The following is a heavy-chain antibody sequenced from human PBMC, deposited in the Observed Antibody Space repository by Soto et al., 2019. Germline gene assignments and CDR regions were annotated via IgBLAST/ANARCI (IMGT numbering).Heavy chain of an antibody. D-gene: IGHD3-10*01. CDR3: ATLMVRGVKSDY. J-gene: IGHJ4*02. V-gene: IGHV1-24*01. CDR1: GYTLTELS. Sequence: ASVKVSCKVSGYTLTELSMHWVRQAPGKGLEWMGGFDPEDGETIYAQKIQGRVNMTEDTSTDTAYMELSSLKTEDTAVYYCATLMVRGVKSDYWGQGTLVTVSS. CDR2: FDPEDGET.